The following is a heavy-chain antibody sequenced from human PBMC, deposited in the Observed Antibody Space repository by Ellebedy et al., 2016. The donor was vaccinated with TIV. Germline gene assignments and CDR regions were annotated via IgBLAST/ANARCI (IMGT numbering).Heavy chain of an antibody. J-gene: IGHJ4*02. CDR2: ISYDGSSK. D-gene: IGHD6-13*01. V-gene: IGHV3-30*18. CDR3: AKDGSSTWYGGIDN. CDR1: GFTFSHHG. Sequence: GGSLRLSCVASGFTFSHHGMHRVRQAPGKGLEWVALISYDGSSKYYAASVKGRISISRDNSKNTLDLQMNSLRTGDTAVYYCAKDGSSTWYGGIDNWGQGALVTVSS.